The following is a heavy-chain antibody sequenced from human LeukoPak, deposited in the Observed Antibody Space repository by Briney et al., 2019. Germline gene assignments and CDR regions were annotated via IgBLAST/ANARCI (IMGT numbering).Heavy chain of an antibody. Sequence: PSQTVSLTCTVSADSLSIGGHYWPWIRQLPGKGLESIGFIHHTGSTRHNPSLKDRVAISVDASRKQFALRLSSVTAADTAIYYCAREGNRFGGFYFDYWGQGIQVIVSS. J-gene: IGHJ4*02. D-gene: IGHD3-10*01. CDR1: ADSLSIGGHY. CDR2: IHHTGST. CDR3: AREGNRFGGFYFDY. V-gene: IGHV4-31*03.